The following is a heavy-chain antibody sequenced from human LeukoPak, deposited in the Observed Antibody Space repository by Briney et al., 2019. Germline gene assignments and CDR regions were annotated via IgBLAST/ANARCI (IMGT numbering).Heavy chain of an antibody. CDR1: GFSFISYW. Sequence: GGSLRLSCAASGFSFISYWMHWVRQAPGKGLVWVSRINSDGSSTSYADSVKGRFTISRDNAKNTLYLQMNSLRAEDTAVYYCARATRGIAVAATAIDYWGQGTLVTVSS. J-gene: IGHJ4*02. V-gene: IGHV3-74*01. CDR2: INSDGSST. D-gene: IGHD6-19*01. CDR3: ARATRGIAVAATAIDY.